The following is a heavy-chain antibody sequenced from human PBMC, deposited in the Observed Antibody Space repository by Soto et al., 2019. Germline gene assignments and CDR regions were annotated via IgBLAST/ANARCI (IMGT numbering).Heavy chain of an antibody. J-gene: IGHJ4*02. CDR2: ISAYNGNT. CDR1: GYTFTSYG. CDR3: ARFSTAMATIDLFDY. D-gene: IGHD5-18*01. V-gene: IGHV1-18*01. Sequence: ASVKVSCRASGYTFTSYGISWVRQAPGQGLEWMGWISAYNGNTNYAQKLQGRVTMTTDTSTSTAYMELRSLRSDDTAVYYGARFSTAMATIDLFDYWGQGTLVTVSS.